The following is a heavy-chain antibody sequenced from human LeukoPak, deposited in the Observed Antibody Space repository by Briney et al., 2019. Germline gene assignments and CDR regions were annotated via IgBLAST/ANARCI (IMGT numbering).Heavy chain of an antibody. CDR3: ARDFSLVLSSGYSYLYYGMDV. Sequence: GGSLRLSCAASGFTFSSHWMHWVRQAPGKGLVWVSSISSSSSYIYYADSVKGRFTISRDNAKNSLYPQMNSLRAEDTAVYYCARDFSLVLSSGYSYLYYGMDVWGQGTTVTVSS. J-gene: IGHJ6*02. CDR2: ISSSSSYI. CDR1: GFTFSSHW. D-gene: IGHD3-22*01. V-gene: IGHV3-21*01.